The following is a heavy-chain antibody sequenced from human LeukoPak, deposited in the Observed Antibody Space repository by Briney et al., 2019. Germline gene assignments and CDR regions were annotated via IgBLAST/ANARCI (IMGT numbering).Heavy chain of an antibody. Sequence: GGSLRLSCAASGFTFSSYATSWVRQAPGKGLEWVSAISGSGGSTYYADSVKGRFTISRDNSKNTLYLQMNSLRAEDTAVYYCARDRVVPAAGGTMDVWGKGTTVTVSS. CDR2: ISGSGGST. CDR1: GFTFSSYA. CDR3: ARDRVVPAAGGTMDV. V-gene: IGHV3-23*01. J-gene: IGHJ6*03. D-gene: IGHD2-2*01.